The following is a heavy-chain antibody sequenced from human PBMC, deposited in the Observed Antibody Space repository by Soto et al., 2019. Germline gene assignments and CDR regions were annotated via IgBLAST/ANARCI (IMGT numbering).Heavy chain of an antibody. CDR3: ARAHGLRITMIVVDPSGGMDV. V-gene: IGHV3-11*01. Sequence: GSLRLSCAASGFTFSDYYMSWIRQAPGKGLEWVSYISSSGSTIYYADSVKGRFTISRDNAKNSLYPQMNSLRAEDTAVYYCARAHGLRITMIVVDPSGGMDVWGQGTTVTVSS. CDR2: ISSSGSTI. D-gene: IGHD3-22*01. CDR1: GFTFSDYY. J-gene: IGHJ6*02.